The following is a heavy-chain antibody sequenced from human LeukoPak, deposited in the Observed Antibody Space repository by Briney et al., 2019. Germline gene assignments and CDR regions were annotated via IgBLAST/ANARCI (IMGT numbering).Heavy chain of an antibody. CDR2: IYTSGST. CDR3: ARDLDYYDSSGYYHYFDY. J-gene: IGHJ4*02. V-gene: IGHV4-4*07. D-gene: IGHD3-22*01. Sequence: RTSETLSLTCTVSGGSISSYCWSWIRQPAGKGLEWIGRIYTSGSTNYNPSLKSRVTMSVDTSKNQFSLKLSSVTAADTAVYYCARDLDYYDSSGYYHYFDYWGQGTLVTVSP. CDR1: GGSISSYC.